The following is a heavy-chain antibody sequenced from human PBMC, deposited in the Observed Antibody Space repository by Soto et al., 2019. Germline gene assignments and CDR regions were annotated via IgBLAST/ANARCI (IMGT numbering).Heavy chain of an antibody. CDR3: ARFPVAGIAAADPHGSYYGMDV. CDR1: GFTFSSYD. D-gene: IGHD6-13*01. J-gene: IGHJ6*02. Sequence: GGSLRLSCAASGFTFSSYDMHWVRQATGKGLEWVSAIGTAGDTYYPGSVKGRFTISRENAKNSLYLQMNSLRAEDTAVYYCARFPVAGIAAADPHGSYYGMDVWGQGTTVTVSS. V-gene: IGHV3-13*01. CDR2: IGTAGDT.